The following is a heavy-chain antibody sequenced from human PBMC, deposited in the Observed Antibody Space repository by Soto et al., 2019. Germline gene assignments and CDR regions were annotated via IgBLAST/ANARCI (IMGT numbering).Heavy chain of an antibody. D-gene: IGHD3-10*01. CDR1: KVTAW. J-gene: IGHJ6*02. V-gene: IGHV3-15*01. Sequence: EVQLVASGGGLVKPGGSLRLSCGASKVTAWMSWVRQAPGKGLEWVGRIKSKADGETIDYAAPVQGRFTISRDDSKDMVYLEMKSLKIEDTAVYSCGDLDGSYFGIDVWGQGTTVTVSS. CDR3: GDLDGSYFGIDV. CDR2: IKSKADGETI.